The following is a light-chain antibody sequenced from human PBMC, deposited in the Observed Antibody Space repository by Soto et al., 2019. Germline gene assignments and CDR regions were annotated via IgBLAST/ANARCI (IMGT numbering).Light chain of an antibody. V-gene: IGLV2-14*01. Sequence: QSALTQPASVSGSPGQSITISCTGPSSDVGGYNYVSWYQQYPGKAPKLMIYEVSNRPSGVSNRFSGSKSGNSASLTISGLQAEDEADYYCTSYTSSSTYVFGTGTQLTVL. J-gene: IGLJ1*01. CDR3: TSYTSSSTYV. CDR2: EVS. CDR1: SSDVGGYNY.